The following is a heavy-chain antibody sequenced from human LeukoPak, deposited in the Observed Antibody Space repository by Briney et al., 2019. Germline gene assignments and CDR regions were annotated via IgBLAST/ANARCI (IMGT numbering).Heavy chain of an antibody. J-gene: IGHJ4*02. V-gene: IGHV1-2*06. CDR3: ARARPYSSSWYVNY. D-gene: IGHD6-13*01. Sequence: ASVKVSCKATGYTFTGYYMHWVRQAPGQGLEWMGRINPNSGGTNYAQKFQGRVTMTRDTSISTAYMELSRLRSDDTAVYYCARARPYSSSWYVNYWGQGTLVTVSS. CDR2: INPNSGGT. CDR1: GYTFTGYY.